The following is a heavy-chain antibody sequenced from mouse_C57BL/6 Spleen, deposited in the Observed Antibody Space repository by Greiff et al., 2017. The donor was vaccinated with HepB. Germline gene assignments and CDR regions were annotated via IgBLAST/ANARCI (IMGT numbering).Heavy chain of an antibody. CDR1: GYTFTSYW. D-gene: IGHD2-4*01. J-gene: IGHJ2*01. Sequence: QVQLKQPGAELVKPGASVKLSCKASGYTFTSYWMHWVKQRPGQGLEWIGMIHPNSGSTNYNEKFKSKATLTVDKSSSTAYMQLSSLTSEDSAVYYCARSGIYYDYQYDYWGQGTTLTVSS. CDR3: ARSGIYYDYQYDY. CDR2: IHPNSGST. V-gene: IGHV1-64*01.